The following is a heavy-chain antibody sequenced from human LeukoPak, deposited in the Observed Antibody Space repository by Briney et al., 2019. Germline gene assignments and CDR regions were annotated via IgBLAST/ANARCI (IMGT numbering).Heavy chain of an antibody. D-gene: IGHD4-23*01. V-gene: IGHV3-30-3*01. CDR3: ASPEVNFDY. J-gene: IGHJ4*02. CDR2: ISYERSNK. Sequence: PGRSLRLSCSASGFTFTSYAMNWFRQAPAKGREWGAAISYERSNKYYADAVEGRFTISRNNSKTTLYLKMNSLRAEDTAVYYCASPEVNFDYWGQGTLVTVSS. CDR1: GFTFTSYA.